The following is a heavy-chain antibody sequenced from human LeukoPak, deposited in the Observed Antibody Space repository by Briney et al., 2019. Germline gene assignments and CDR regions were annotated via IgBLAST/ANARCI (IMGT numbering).Heavy chain of an antibody. CDR3: ARGLGYCSSTSCLVNWFDP. Sequence: SETLSLTCAVYGGSFSGYYWSWIRQPPGKGLEWIGEINHSGSTNYNPSLKSRVTISVDTSKNQFSLKLSSVTAADTAVYYCARGLGYCSSTSCLVNWFDPWGQGTLVTVSS. V-gene: IGHV4-34*01. D-gene: IGHD2-2*01. J-gene: IGHJ5*02. CDR2: INHSGST. CDR1: GGSFSGYY.